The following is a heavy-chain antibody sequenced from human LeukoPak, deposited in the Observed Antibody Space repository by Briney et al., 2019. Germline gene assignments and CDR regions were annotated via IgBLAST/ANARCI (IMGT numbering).Heavy chain of an antibody. Sequence: GGSLRLSCAASGFTFSSYAMSWVRQAPGKGREWVSAISGSGGSTYYADSVKGRFTISRDNSKNTLYLQMNSLRAEDTAVYYCAKGTMWQLVGNYWGQGTLVTVSS. CDR1: GFTFSSYA. J-gene: IGHJ4*02. V-gene: IGHV3-23*01. CDR3: AKGTMWQLVGNY. D-gene: IGHD6-6*01. CDR2: ISGSGGST.